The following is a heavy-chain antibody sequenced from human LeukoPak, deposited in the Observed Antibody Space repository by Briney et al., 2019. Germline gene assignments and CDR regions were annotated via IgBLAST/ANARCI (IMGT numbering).Heavy chain of an antibody. CDR1: GFTFSSYW. CDR3: VREGLNCNSTNCQRATFDY. D-gene: IGHD2-2*01. CDR2: IHTDGNST. V-gene: IGHV3-74*01. Sequence: GGSLRLSCAASGFTFSSYWMHWVRQVPGKGLVWVSRIHTDGNSTRYADSVEGRFTISSDNAKNTLYLQMNSLIAEDTAVYYCVREGLNCNSTNCQRATFDYWGQGTLVTVSS. J-gene: IGHJ4*02.